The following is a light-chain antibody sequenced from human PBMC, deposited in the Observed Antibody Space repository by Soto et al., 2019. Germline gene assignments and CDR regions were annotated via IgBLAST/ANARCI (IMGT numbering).Light chain of an antibody. CDR2: DVS. V-gene: IGKV1-5*01. J-gene: IGKJ1*01. CDR3: LQDYNYPRT. CDR1: QSISSW. Sequence: DIQMTQSPSTLSASVGDRVTITCRASQSISSWLAWYQQKPGKAPKLLIYDVSSLESGVPSRFSGSGSGTEFSLTISSLQPDDSATYYCLQDYNYPRTFGQGTKVDIK.